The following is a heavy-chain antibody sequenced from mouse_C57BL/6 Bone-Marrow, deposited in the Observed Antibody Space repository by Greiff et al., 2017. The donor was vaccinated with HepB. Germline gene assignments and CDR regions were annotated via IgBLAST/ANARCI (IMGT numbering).Heavy chain of an antibody. CDR2: INPYNGDT. CDR3: ASTTVVGGYYAMDY. Sequence: VQLQQSGPELVKPGDSVKISCKASGYSFTGYFMNWVMQSHGKSLEWIGRINPYNGDTFYNQKFKGKATLTVDKSSSTAHMELRSLTSEDSAVYYCASTTVVGGYYAMDYWGQGTSVTVSS. V-gene: IGHV1-20*01. J-gene: IGHJ4*01. CDR1: GYSFTGYF. D-gene: IGHD1-1*01.